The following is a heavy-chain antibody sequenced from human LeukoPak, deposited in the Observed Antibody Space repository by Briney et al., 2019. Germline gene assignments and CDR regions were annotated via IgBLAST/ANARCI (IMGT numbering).Heavy chain of an antibody. CDR1: GFTFSSYG. J-gene: IGHJ4*02. CDR3: AREISSDGYNYAFDY. V-gene: IGHV3-33*01. D-gene: IGHD5-24*01. Sequence: PGGSLRLSCAASGFTFSSYGMHWVRQAPGKGLEWVAVIWYDGSNKYYADSVKGRFTISRDNSKNTLYLQMNSLRAEDTAVYYCAREISSDGYNYAFDYWGQGTLVTVSS. CDR2: IWYDGSNK.